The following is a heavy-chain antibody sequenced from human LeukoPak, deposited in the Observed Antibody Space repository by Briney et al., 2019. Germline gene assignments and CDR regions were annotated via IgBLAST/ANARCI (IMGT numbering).Heavy chain of an antibody. CDR3: ARDAETSLAN. D-gene: IGHD5-24*01. V-gene: IGHV3-66*01. J-gene: IGHJ4*02. CDR1: GFAVSSKY. CDR2: IYLDGRA. Sequence: GGSLRLSCAASGFAVSSKYMNWVRQVPGKGLEWVTVIYLDGRADYADSVKGRFTISSDNSKNTVYLQMNSLKDEDTAVYYCARDAETSLANWGQGTLVTVSP.